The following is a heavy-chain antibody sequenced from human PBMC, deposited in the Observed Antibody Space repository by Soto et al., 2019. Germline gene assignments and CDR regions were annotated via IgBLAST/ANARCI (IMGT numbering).Heavy chain of an antibody. V-gene: IGHV3-33*01. D-gene: IGHD1-7*01. Sequence: GGSLRLSCAASGVTFSSYGMHWVRQAPGKGLEWVAVIWYDGSNKYYADSVKGRFTISRDNSKNTLYLQMNSLRAEDTAVYYCARDRFRGTTSLDYWGQGTLVTVSS. CDR1: GVTFSSYG. CDR2: IWYDGSNK. CDR3: ARDRFRGTTSLDY. J-gene: IGHJ4*02.